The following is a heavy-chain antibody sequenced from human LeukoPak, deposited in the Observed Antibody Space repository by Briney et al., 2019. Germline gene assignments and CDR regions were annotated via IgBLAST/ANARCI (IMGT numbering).Heavy chain of an antibody. V-gene: IGHV4-4*09. CDR3: ARQKCTSTSCLTKNAFDV. D-gene: IGHD2-2*01. Sequence: SEPLSLTFTVSGSLISYYWSWIRRPPGKGLEWIGYIYTSGSTNYNPSLKSRVTISVDTSKNQFSLDLSSVTAADTAVYYCARQKCTSTSCLTKNAFDVWGQGTMVTVSS. CDR2: IYTSGST. CDR1: GSLISYY. J-gene: IGHJ3*01.